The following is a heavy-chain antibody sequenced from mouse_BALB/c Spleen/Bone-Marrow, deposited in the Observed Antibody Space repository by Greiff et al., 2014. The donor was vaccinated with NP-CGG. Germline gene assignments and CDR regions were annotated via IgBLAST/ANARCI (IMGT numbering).Heavy chain of an antibody. Sequence: VQLQQSGPELVKPGASVKVSCKASGYAFTNYNMYWVKQSHGKSLEWIGYNDPYSGGTNYNQKFKGKATLTVDKSSSTAYMHLNSLTSEDSAVYYCARLGATAVPAYWGQGTTLTVSS. CDR2: NDPYSGGT. CDR1: GYAFTNYN. V-gene: IGHV1S135*01. CDR3: ARLGATAVPAY. D-gene: IGHD1-1*01. J-gene: IGHJ2*01.